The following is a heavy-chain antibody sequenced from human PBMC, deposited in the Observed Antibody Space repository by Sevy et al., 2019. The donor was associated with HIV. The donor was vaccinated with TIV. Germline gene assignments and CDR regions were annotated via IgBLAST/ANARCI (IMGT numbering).Heavy chain of an antibody. D-gene: IGHD1-26*01. V-gene: IGHV4-34*01. Sequence: SETLSLTCAVYGGSFSGYYWSWIRQPPGKGLEWIGEINHSGSTNYNPSLKSRVTISVDTSKNQFSPKLSSVTAADTAVYYCARGIYSGSYYSHFDYWGQGTLVTVSS. CDR3: ARGIYSGSYYSHFDY. CDR1: GGSFSGYY. J-gene: IGHJ4*02. CDR2: INHSGST.